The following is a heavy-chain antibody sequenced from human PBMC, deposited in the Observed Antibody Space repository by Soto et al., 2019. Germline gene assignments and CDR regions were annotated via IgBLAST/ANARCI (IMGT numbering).Heavy chain of an antibody. CDR3: AKLNRSVSAEAGRGPFDY. D-gene: IGHD6-13*01. CDR2: VSGSGGNT. Sequence: VQLLESGGGLVQPGGSLRLSCAASGFTFSNYAMSWVRQAPGKGLEWVSAVSGSGGNTYYADSVQGRFTISRDNSKYILKLQSNRLGAEDTAVYDCAKLNRSVSAEAGRGPFDYWGEGTLVTVSS. CDR1: GFTFSNYA. V-gene: IGHV3-23*01. J-gene: IGHJ4*02.